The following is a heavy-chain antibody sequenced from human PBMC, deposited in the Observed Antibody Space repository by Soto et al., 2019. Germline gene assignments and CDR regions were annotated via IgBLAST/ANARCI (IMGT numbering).Heavy chain of an antibody. CDR2: ISHDGTSK. V-gene: IGHV3-30*18. CDR1: GFTFSSYG. CDR3: AKVTDY. Sequence: QVQLVESGGGVVQPGTSLRLSCAASGFTFSSYGLHWVRQAPGKGLEWLAVISHDGTSKYYADSVKGRFTISRDNSKNTVYLQMDSPRPEDTAVYFCAKVTDYWGQGILVTVSS. J-gene: IGHJ4*02.